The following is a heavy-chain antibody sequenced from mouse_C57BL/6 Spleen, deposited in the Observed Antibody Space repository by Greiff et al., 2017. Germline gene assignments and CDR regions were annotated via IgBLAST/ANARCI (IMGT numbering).Heavy chain of an antibody. CDR2: IYPGDGDT. V-gene: IGHV1-82*01. Sequence: VQLQQSGPELVKPGASVKISCKASGYAFSSSWMNWVKQRPGKGLEWIGRIYPGDGDTNYNGKFKGKATLTADKSSSTAYMQLSSLTSEDSAVYFCARHVHYAMDYWGQGTSVTVSS. CDR3: ARHVHYAMDY. J-gene: IGHJ4*01. CDR1: GYAFSSSW.